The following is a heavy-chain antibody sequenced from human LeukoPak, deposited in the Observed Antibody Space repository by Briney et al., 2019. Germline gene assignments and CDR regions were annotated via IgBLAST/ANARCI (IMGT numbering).Heavy chain of an antibody. V-gene: IGHV3-23*01. Sequence: GGSLRLSCAASGFTLSSYAMNWVRQAPGKGLEWVSSISGSGGSTYYADSVKGRFTISRDNSKNMLYLQMKSVRADDTAVYYCEKYYGLGINDYWGQGTLVTVSS. CDR2: ISGSGGST. CDR1: GFTLSSYA. D-gene: IGHD3-10*01. J-gene: IGHJ4*02. CDR3: EKYYGLGINDY.